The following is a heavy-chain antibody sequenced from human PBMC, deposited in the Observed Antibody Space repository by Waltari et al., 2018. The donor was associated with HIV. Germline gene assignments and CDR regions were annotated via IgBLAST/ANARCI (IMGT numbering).Heavy chain of an antibody. CDR1: ESTLSNFD. CDR2: MNPNRGNA. J-gene: IGHJ4*02. CDR3: VTGGRLGAEGVSHDY. Sequence: QVQLVQSGAEVKKPGASIKSSCKGSESTLSNFDINWVRQATGQGLEWMGWMNPNRGNAGYSPQFQGRVTMTRDTSIKTAYMELSGLRSEDTAVYYCVTGGRLGAEGVSHDYWGQGTLVTVSS. V-gene: IGHV1-8*01. D-gene: IGHD3-9*01.